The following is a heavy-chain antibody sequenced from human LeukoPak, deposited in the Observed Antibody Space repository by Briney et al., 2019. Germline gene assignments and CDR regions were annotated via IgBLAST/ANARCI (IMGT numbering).Heavy chain of an antibody. Sequence: PSETLSLTCTVSGGSISSSSYYWGWIRQPPGKGLEWIGSISYSGSTYYNPSLKSRVTISVDTSKNQFSLKLSSVTAADTAVYYCARHHPTVTPYYMDVWGIGTTVTISS. D-gene: IGHD4-17*01. V-gene: IGHV4-39*01. CDR1: GGSISSSSYY. J-gene: IGHJ6*03. CDR3: ARHHPTVTPYYMDV. CDR2: ISYSGST.